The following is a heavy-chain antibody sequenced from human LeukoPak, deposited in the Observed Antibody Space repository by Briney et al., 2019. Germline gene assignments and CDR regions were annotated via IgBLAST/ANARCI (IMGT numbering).Heavy chain of an antibody. J-gene: IGHJ3*02. CDR1: GYTFTSCG. D-gene: IGHD1-26*01. V-gene: IGHV1-18*01. Sequence: ASVKVSCKASGYTFTSCGINWVRQAPGQGLGLMGGISAYNGHTNYAQKLQGRVTVSTDTSTSTAYMELRSLRPDATAVYYCETGARWELPRPYAFEIWGQGTMVTVSS. CDR3: ETGARWELPRPYAFEI. CDR2: ISAYNGHT.